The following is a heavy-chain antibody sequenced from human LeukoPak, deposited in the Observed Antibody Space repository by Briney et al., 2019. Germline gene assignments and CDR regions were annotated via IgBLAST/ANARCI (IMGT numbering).Heavy chain of an antibody. CDR2: IYYSGSN. CDR1: GGSISSYY. D-gene: IGHD3-16*01. CDR3: ARGGGGYDFDI. J-gene: IGHJ3*02. V-gene: IGHV4-59*01. Sequence: SETLSLSCTVSGGSISSYYWSWIRQPPGQGLEWIGDIYYSGSNNYNPFLKSRVAISVDTSKNQFSLNLSSVTAADTGVYYCARGGGGYDFDIWGRGTMVTVSS.